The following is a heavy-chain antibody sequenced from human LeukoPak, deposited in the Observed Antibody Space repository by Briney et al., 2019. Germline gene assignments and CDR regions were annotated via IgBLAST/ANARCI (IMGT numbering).Heavy chain of an antibody. Sequence: PSETLSLTCTVPGGSISGYYWSWIRQLPGTGLEWIAYIYNSVTTNYNPSLKSRITISIDTSKNQFSLQLTSVTAADTAVYYCARLKKYGGNPTYYYFDLWGRGTLVTVSS. D-gene: IGHD4-23*01. V-gene: IGHV4-59*08. CDR1: GGSISGYY. CDR3: ARLKKYGGNPTYYYFDL. J-gene: IGHJ2*01. CDR2: IYNSVTT.